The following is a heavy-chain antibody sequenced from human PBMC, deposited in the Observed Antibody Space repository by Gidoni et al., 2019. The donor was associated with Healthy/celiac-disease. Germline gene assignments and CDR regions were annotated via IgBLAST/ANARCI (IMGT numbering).Heavy chain of an antibody. J-gene: IGHJ6*03. CDR3: ARAVRYCSSTSCYRGGYMDV. V-gene: IGHV4-34*01. Sequence: QVQLQQWGAGLLKPSETLSLTCAVYGGSFSGYYWSWIRQPPGKGLELVWELHHSGSTNYNPSLKSRVTISVDTSKNQFSLTLSSVTAADTAVYYCARAVRYCSSTSCYRGGYMDVWGKGTTVTVSS. CDR1: GGSFSGYY. CDR2: LHHSGST. D-gene: IGHD2-2*01.